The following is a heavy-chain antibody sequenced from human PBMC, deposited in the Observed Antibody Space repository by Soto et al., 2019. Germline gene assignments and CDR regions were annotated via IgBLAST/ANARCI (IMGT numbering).Heavy chain of an antibody. J-gene: IGHJ4*02. CDR3: ARDVRSGYDAYYFDY. D-gene: IGHD3-22*01. CDR1: GYLISSGYY. V-gene: IGHV4-38-2*02. Sequence: PSETLSLTCSVSGYLISSGYYWGWVRQTPGKGLEWLGSIDYSGKTYKNPSLKSRVSASVDLSQNQFSLNLRSVTAADTAVYFCARDVRSGYDAYYFDYWGQGTQVTAFS. CDR2: IDYSGKT.